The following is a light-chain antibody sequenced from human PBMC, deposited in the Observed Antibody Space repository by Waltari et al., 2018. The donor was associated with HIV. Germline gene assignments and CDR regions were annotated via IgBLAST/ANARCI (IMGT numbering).Light chain of an antibody. V-gene: IGLV2-23*02. Sequence: QSALTQPAPVSGSPGQSTTISCTGTNSDTGTYNLVSWYQQHPGKVPKVLIFEVTTRPSGISHRFSGSKSDNTASLTISGLQAEDEADYYCSSYATGNTYVFGTGTSVTVL. J-gene: IGLJ1*01. CDR1: NSDTGTYNL. CDR2: EVT. CDR3: SSYATGNTYV.